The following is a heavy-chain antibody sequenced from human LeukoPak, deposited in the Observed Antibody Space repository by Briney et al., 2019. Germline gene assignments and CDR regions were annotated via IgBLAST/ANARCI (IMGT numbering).Heavy chain of an antibody. CDR3: ARVGRDSQHLDY. J-gene: IGHJ4*02. V-gene: IGHV3-48*03. CDR1: GFTLSSYE. D-gene: IGHD2-15*01. CDR2: ITGSGDII. Sequence: GGSLRLSCAASGFTLSSYEMNWVRQAPRKGLEWVSYITGSGDIIYYADSVKGRFTFSRDNAKNSLYLQMNSLGAEDTAVYYCARVGRDSQHLDYWGPGTLVTVST.